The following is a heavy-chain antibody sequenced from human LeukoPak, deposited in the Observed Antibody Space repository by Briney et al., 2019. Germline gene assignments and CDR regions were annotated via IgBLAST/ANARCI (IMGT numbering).Heavy chain of an antibody. CDR1: GFTFSSYG. J-gene: IGHJ6*03. D-gene: IGHD3-9*01. CDR3: ARDPSTRYFDWLPTLAYYYYYMDV. CDR2: ISGSGGST. Sequence: GGSLRLSCAASGFTFSSYGMSWVRQAPGKGLEWVSGISGSGGSTYYAGSVKRRFTISRDNSKTTLYLQMNSLRAEDTAVYYCARDPSTRYFDWLPTLAYYYYYMDVWGKGTTVTVSS. V-gene: IGHV3-23*01.